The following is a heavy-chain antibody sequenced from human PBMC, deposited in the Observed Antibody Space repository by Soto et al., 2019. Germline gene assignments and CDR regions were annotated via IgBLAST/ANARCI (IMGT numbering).Heavy chain of an antibody. D-gene: IGHD3-3*01. CDR2: TKPDGSEK. V-gene: IGHV3-7*01. CDR3: ARELSWSGRDY. CDR1: GFSANNHF. Sequence: EVQLVESGGGLVQPGGSLRLSCAASGFSANNHFMSWVRQAPGKGLEWVANTKPDGSEKNYVDSVKGRFTISRGNAKNSLYLQMNSLRAEDTAVYYCARELSWSGRDYWGQGTLVTVSS. J-gene: IGHJ4*02.